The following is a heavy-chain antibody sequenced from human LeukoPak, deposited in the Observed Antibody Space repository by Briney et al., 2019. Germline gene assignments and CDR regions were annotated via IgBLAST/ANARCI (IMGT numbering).Heavy chain of an antibody. CDR3: ARHLSDADYPLDY. J-gene: IGHJ4*02. CDR1: GASISGYY. V-gene: IGHV4-59*08. Sequence: SETLSLTCTVSGASISGYYWSWMRQTPGKGLEWIGWIYYTGITKYNPSLKGRVTLSLDMSENQFSLKLTSVTAADTAVYYCARHLSDADYPLDYWGQGTLVTVSS. CDR2: IYYTGIT. D-gene: IGHD4-17*01.